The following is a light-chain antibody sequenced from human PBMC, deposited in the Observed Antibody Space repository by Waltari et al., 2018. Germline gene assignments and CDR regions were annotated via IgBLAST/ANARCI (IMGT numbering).Light chain of an antibody. J-gene: IGKJ3*01. CDR2: GAS. Sequence: DIQMTQSPPSLSASVGDRVTITRRATQSISTSLNWYQHKAGKAPKLLIDGASTLERGVPSSFSGSGSGTDFTLTIDSLRPEDFATYYCQQSYTAPFTFGPGTRVDLK. CDR3: QQSYTAPFT. CDR1: QSISTS. V-gene: IGKV1-39*01.